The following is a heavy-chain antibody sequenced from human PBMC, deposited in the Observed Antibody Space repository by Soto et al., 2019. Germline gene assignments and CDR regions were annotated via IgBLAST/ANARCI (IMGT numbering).Heavy chain of an antibody. CDR2: IYYSGTT. CDR1: GGSISSYY. Sequence: ETLSLTCTVSGGSISSYYWSWIRQPPGKGLEWIGYIYYSGTTNYNPSLKSRVTISVDTSKNQFSLKLSSVTAADTAVYYCARYSSGWLDAFDIWGQGTMVTVSS. V-gene: IGHV4-59*01. D-gene: IGHD6-19*01. CDR3: ARYSSGWLDAFDI. J-gene: IGHJ3*02.